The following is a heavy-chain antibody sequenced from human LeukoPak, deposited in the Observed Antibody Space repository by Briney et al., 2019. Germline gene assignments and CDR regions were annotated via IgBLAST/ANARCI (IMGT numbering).Heavy chain of an antibody. CDR3: ARGDDGAC. CDR1: GFTFDIYG. CDR2: ISRGRSPK. Sequence: GGTLRLSCAASGFTFDIYGMNWIRQAPGKGLEWVSHISRGRSPKYYADSVRGGSTISRDNAKKSLHLQMKSPTAEDTVVYYSARGDDGACWGQGALVTVSS. J-gene: IGHJ4*02. D-gene: IGHD3-16*01. V-gene: IGHV3-48*04.